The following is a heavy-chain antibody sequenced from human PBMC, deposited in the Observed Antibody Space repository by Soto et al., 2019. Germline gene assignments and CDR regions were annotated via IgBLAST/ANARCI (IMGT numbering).Heavy chain of an antibody. Sequence: QVQLQESGPGLVKPSETLSLTCSVSGVSITTYYWSWIRQPPGKGLEWIGVIYYSGSTDYSPSLTSRVSIAVDTSKNRFSLKLTSVTAADTAVYYCARSDIDSGTSLFDSCGQGTLVTVSS. CDR1: GVSITTYY. D-gene: IGHD3-9*01. CDR2: IYYSGST. J-gene: IGHJ4*02. V-gene: IGHV4-59*01. CDR3: ARSDIDSGTSLFDS.